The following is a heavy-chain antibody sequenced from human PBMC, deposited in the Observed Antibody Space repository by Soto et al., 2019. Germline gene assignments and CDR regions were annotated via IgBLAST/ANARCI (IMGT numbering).Heavy chain of an antibody. CDR3: AHITGYRSSSWRWGTFRKYYFDY. J-gene: IGHJ4*02. V-gene: IGHV2-5*02. CDR2: IYWDDDK. D-gene: IGHD6-13*01. Sequence: QITLKESGPTLVKPTQTLTLTCTFSGFSLSTSGVGVGWIRQPPGKALEWLALIYWDDDKRYSPSLKSRLTITKDTSKNQVVLTMTNMDPVDTATYCCAHITGYRSSSWRWGTFRKYYFDYWGQGTLVTVSS. CDR1: GFSLSTSGVG.